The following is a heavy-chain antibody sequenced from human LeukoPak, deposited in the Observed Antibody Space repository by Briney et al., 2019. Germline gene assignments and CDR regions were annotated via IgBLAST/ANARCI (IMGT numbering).Heavy chain of an antibody. J-gene: IGHJ4*02. V-gene: IGHV3-23*01. D-gene: IGHD4-17*01. CDR3: AKDRTETTVTIDY. CDR1: GFTFSSYS. CDR2: ISGSDGNT. Sequence: GGSLRLPCEASGFTFSSYSMTWVRQAPGKGLEWVSVISGSDGNTYYADSVKGRFTISRDNSKNTLYLQLSSLRAEDTAVYYCAKDRTETTVTIDYWGQGTLVTVSS.